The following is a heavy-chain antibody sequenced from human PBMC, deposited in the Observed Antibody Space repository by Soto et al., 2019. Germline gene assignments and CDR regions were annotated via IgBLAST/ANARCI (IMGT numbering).Heavy chain of an antibody. CDR1: GGSISSGGYY. Sequence: SETLSLTCTVSGGSISSGGYYWSWIRQHPGKGLEWIGYIYYSGSTYYNPSLKSRVTISVDTSKNQFSLKLSSVTAVDTAVYYCARQTTDYYDSSGYFFDIWGQGTMVTVSS. CDR2: IYYSGST. D-gene: IGHD3-22*01. CDR3: ARQTTDYYDSSGYFFDI. J-gene: IGHJ3*02. V-gene: IGHV4-31*03.